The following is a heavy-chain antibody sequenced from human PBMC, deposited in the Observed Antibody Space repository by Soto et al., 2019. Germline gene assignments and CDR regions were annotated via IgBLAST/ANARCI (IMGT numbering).Heavy chain of an antibody. Sequence: SVKVSCKTSEGTFSSYAFSWVRQAPGQGLEWMGKIIPILGTAKSAQKLQGRVTITADESTSTVYMELRRLRSEDTAVYYCASGAGISGVVAFDYWGQGTLVTVSS. D-gene: IGHD3-3*01. CDR3: ASGAGISGVVAFDY. J-gene: IGHJ4*02. CDR2: IIPILGTA. V-gene: IGHV1-69*11. CDR1: EGTFSSYA.